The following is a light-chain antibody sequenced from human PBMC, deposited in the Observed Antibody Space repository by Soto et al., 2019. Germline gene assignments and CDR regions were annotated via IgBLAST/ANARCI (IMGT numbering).Light chain of an antibody. V-gene: IGKV4-1*01. J-gene: IGKJ1*01. Sequence: MVIAQSPGSLSLWLGGRASINCKSSQTLLYFANNLNYLAWYQQKPGQPPRLLIYWASTRESGVPDRFSGSGSGTDFTLTISSLQAEDVAVYYCQQYINDLPAFGQGTKVDIK. CDR2: WAS. CDR1: QTLLYFANNLNY. CDR3: QQYINDLPA.